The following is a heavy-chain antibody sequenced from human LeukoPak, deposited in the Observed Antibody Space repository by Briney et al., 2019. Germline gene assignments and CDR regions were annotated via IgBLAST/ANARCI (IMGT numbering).Heavy chain of an antibody. V-gene: IGHV3-23*01. CDR3: VREDTPATANY. CDR1: GFTFSSYA. Sequence: GGSLRLSCAASGFTFSSYAMSWVRQAPGKGLEWVSAISGSGGSTYYADSVKGRFTISRDNSKNTLYLQMNSLRAEDTAVYYCVREDTPATANYWGQGTLVTISS. D-gene: IGHD2-21*02. CDR2: ISGSGGST. J-gene: IGHJ4*02.